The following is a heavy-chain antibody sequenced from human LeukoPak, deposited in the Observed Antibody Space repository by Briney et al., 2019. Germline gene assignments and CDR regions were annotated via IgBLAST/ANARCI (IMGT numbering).Heavy chain of an antibody. CDR2: IYPGDSDT. CDR3: ARQGRYCSGGSCRLSWFDP. CDR1: GYSFTSYW. D-gene: IGHD2-15*01. V-gene: IGHV5-51*01. J-gene: IGHJ5*02. Sequence: GESLKISCKGSGYSFTSYWIGWVRQMPGKGLEWMGIIYPGDSDTRYSPSFQGQVPISAAKSITTAYLLWSSLEASDTAMYYCARQGRYCSGGSCRLSWFDPWGQGNLVTVSS.